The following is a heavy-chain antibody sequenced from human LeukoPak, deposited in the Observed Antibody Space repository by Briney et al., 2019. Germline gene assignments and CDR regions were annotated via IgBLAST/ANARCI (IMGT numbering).Heavy chain of an antibody. J-gene: IGHJ6*03. D-gene: IGHD2-21*01. CDR1: GGSFSDYH. CDR2: INHGGST. Sequence: SETLSLTCAVHGGSFSDYHWSWLRQAPGRGLDWIGEINHGGSTNYNPSLKSRVTISVDSSKNQFSLKLSSVTAADTASYYCARGSRFHGGEWFGYYVYYMDVWGKGTTVTVSS. V-gene: IGHV4-34*01. CDR3: ARGSRFHGGEWFGYYVYYMDV.